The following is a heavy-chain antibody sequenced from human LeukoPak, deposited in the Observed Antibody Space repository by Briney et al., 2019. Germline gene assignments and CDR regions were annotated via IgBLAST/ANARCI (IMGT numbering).Heavy chain of an antibody. J-gene: IGHJ5*02. CDR1: VYTFTSYD. Sequence: ASVKVSCKASVYTFTSYDINCVRHATGQGLEWVGWMNPNSGNTGYAQKFQGRVTMTRNTSISTAYLELSSLRSEDTAVYYCARGLRKTYYYDSSGPWGQGTLVTVSS. D-gene: IGHD3-22*01. V-gene: IGHV1-8*01. CDR3: ARGLRKTYYYDSSGP. CDR2: MNPNSGNT.